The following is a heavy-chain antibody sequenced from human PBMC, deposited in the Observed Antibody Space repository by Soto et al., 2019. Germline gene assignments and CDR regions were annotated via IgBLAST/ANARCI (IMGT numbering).Heavy chain of an antibody. Sequence: SETLSLTCTVPGGSVNIGTYYWSWIRQPPGKGLEWIGFIHYSGSTNYNPSLKGRFTISRDNTRNSLFLQLDSLRSDDTAFYFCAKDYRGNHWFDFWGLGTLVTVSS. CDR2: IHYSGST. D-gene: IGHD2-21*01. CDR3: AKDYRGNHWFDF. J-gene: IGHJ5*01. V-gene: IGHV4-61*03. CDR1: GGSVNIGTYY.